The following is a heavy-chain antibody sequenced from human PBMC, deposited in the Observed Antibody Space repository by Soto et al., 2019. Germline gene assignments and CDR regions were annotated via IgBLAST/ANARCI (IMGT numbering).Heavy chain of an antibody. Sequence: QVQLVESGGAVVQPGKSLRLSCAASGFTFSSYGMYWIRLAPGKGLEWVAAISYDGSNKFHADSVKGRFTISRDNSQNTLYLQMNSLSTEDTAVYYCAKDIVRYTYGACDNWGQGALVTVSS. V-gene: IGHV3-30*18. CDR1: GFTFSSYG. CDR2: ISYDGSNK. J-gene: IGHJ4*02. CDR3: AKDIVRYTYGACDN. D-gene: IGHD5-18*01.